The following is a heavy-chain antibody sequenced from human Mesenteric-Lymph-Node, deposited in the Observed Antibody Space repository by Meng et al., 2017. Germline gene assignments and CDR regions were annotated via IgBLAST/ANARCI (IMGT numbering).Heavy chain of an antibody. CDR2: SWAGGSRT. D-gene: IGHD2-21*01. Sequence: HVERVESGGGVVQPGRSLRLSCATSGFPFWNYGMNWVRQAPGKGLEWVAASWAGGSRTDYADSVKGRFTISRDPSKNTVYLQMDSLRADDAAVYYCARDLSLAGFEFWGQGTLVTVSS. CDR3: ARDLSLAGFEF. V-gene: IGHV3-33*01. J-gene: IGHJ4*02. CDR1: GFPFWNYG.